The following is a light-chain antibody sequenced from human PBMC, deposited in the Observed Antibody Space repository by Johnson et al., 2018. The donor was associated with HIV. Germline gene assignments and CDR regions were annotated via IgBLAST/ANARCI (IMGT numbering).Light chain of an antibody. CDR2: ENN. Sequence: QSVLTQPPSVSAAPGQKVTISCSGSSSNIGNNYVSWYQQLPGTAPKLLIYENNKRPSGIPDLFSGPKSGTSATLGITGLQTGDEADYYCGTGDSSLTTSYVFGTGTKVIVV. CDR3: GTGDSSLTTSYV. J-gene: IGLJ1*01. V-gene: IGLV1-51*02. CDR1: SSNIGNNY.